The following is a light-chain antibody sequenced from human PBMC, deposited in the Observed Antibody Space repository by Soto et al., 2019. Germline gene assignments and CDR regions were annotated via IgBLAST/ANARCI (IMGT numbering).Light chain of an antibody. CDR3: SSFTSSNTLE. V-gene: IGLV2-14*01. CDR2: DVS. CDR1: SSDVGGYIY. Sequence: QSALTQPASVSGSPGQSITISCTGTSSDVGGYIYVSWHQQHPGTAPKLMIYDVSNRPSGVSNRFSGSKSGNTASLTISGLQAEDEADYYCSSFTSSNTLEFGGGTKLTVL. J-gene: IGLJ2*01.